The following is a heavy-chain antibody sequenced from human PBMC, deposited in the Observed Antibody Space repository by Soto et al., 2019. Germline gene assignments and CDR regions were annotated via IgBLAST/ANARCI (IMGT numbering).Heavy chain of an antibody. CDR1: GGSLSGNY. V-gene: IGHV4-34*01. D-gene: IGHD2-2*01. CDR3: ARGEFGVWYCSSTSFYCAFDI. CDR2: INRRGST. Sequence: QVQLQQWGAGLLKPSETLSLTCAVYGGSLSGNYWSWIRQTPGKGLEWIAEINRRGSTNYNPSLKSRVPISVATSKIKFSLKLNSVTAADSAVYYCARGEFGVWYCSSTSFYCAFDIWGQGTMVTVSS. J-gene: IGHJ3*02.